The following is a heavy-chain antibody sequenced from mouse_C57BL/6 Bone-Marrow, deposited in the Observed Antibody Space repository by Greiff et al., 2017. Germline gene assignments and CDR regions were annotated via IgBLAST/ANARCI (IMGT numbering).Heavy chain of an antibody. Sequence: EVKVVESGAELVRPGASVKLSCTASGFNIKDDYMHWVKQRPEQGLEWIGWIDPENGDTEYASKFQGKATITADTSSNTAYLQLSSLTSEDTAVYYCTTASFDVWGTGTTVTVSS. J-gene: IGHJ1*03. V-gene: IGHV14-4*01. CDR3: TTASFDV. CDR2: IDPENGDT. CDR1: GFNIKDDY.